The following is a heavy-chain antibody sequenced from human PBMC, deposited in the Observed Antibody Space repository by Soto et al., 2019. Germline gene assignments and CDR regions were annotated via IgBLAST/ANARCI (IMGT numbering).Heavy chain of an antibody. CDR3: ARDCGGGSCYPALGA. J-gene: IGHJ5*02. CDR2: TYSGGST. CDR1: GFVVSETY. D-gene: IGHD2-15*01. Sequence: GGSLRLSCAASGFVVSETYMSWVRQAPGRGLQWVSFTYSGGSTYYADSVKGRFTISRDGSRNTLYLQMNSLRVEDTAVYYCARDCGGGSCYPALGAWGQGTLVTVSS. V-gene: IGHV3-53*01.